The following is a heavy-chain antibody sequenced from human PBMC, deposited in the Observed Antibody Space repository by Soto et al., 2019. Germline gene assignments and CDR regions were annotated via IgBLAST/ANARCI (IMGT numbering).Heavy chain of an antibody. CDR3: AREMLA. CDR1: GFTFSSYA. D-gene: IGHD3-10*02. V-gene: IGHV3-30-3*01. J-gene: IGHJ5*02. CDR2: ISYDGSNK. Sequence: QVQLVESGGGVVQPGRSLRLSCAASGFTFSSYAMHWVRQAPGKGLEWVAVISYDGSNKYYADSVKGRFTISRDNSKNTLYLQMNSMRAEDTAVDYCAREMLAWGQGTLVTVSS.